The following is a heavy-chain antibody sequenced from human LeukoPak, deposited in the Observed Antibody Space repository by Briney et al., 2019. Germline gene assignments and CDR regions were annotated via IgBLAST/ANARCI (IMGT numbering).Heavy chain of an antibody. V-gene: IGHV1-46*01. D-gene: IGHD6-19*01. CDR1: GYTFTSYY. Sequence: ASVTVSCKASGYTFTSYYMHWVRQAPGQGLEWMGIINLSGGSTSYAQKFQGRVTMTRDTSTSTVYMELSSLRSEDTAVYYCARERGIAVSNRRESYFEYWGQGTLVTVSS. J-gene: IGHJ4*02. CDR2: INLSGGST. CDR3: ARERGIAVSNRRESYFEY.